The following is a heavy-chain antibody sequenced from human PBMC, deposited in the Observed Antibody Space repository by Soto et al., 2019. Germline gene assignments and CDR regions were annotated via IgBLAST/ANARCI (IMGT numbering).Heavy chain of an antibody. Sequence: QVQLQQWGAGLLKPSETLSLTCAVYGGSFSGYYWSWIRQPPGKGLEWIGEINHSGSTNYNPSLKSRVTISVDTSKNQFSLKLSSVTAADTAVYYCALTDSIAARPIWGQGTMVTVSS. D-gene: IGHD6-6*01. V-gene: IGHV4-34*01. J-gene: IGHJ3*02. CDR3: ALTDSIAARPI. CDR2: INHSGST. CDR1: GGSFSGYY.